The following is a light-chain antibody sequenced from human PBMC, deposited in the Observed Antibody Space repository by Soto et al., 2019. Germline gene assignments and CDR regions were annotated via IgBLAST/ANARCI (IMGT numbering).Light chain of an antibody. CDR1: QSVTSN. V-gene: IGKV3-15*01. Sequence: EVVMAQSPVTLSVSPGEGATLSCRASQSVTSNLAWYQQKPGQAPRLLICGASTRATGIPARFSGSGSGTEFTLTISGLQSEDFAVYYCQQYNNWPLTFGGGTEVEIK. CDR2: GAS. CDR3: QQYNNWPLT. J-gene: IGKJ4*01.